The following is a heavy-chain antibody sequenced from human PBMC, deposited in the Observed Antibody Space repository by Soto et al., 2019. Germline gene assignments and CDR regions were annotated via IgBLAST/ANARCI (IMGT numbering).Heavy chain of an antibody. Sequence: EVQLVESGGGLVKTGESLSLSCAVSGATFRNLWMAWVRQPPGKGLEWIGRIKSKFDGETTDYAAPVNGRFIISRDDSKNTLFLQMNSLKSDDTAVYYCTTDRPYTYGGVITTWGQGTKVTVSS. CDR2: IKSKFDGETT. D-gene: IGHD3-16*02. CDR1: GATFRNLW. CDR3: TTDRPYTYGGVITT. V-gene: IGHV3-15*01. J-gene: IGHJ3*01.